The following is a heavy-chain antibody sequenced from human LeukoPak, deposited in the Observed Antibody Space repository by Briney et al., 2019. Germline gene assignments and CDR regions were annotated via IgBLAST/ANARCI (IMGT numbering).Heavy chain of an antibody. CDR1: GGSISYGGYY. CDR3: ARRVPDSSAPGIAFDI. D-gene: IGHD3-22*01. V-gene: IGHV4-31*03. CDR2: MSHSGDT. Sequence: PSETLSLTCTVSGGSISYGGYYWTWIRQHPGQGLEWIGYMSHSGDTHYNPSLKGRLTISVDTSKNHFSLKMTSVTAADTPVYYCARRVPDSSAPGIAFDIWGQGTMVSVSS. J-gene: IGHJ3*02.